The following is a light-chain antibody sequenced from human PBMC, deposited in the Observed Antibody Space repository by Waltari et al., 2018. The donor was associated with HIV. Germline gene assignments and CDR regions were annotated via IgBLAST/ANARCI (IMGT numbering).Light chain of an antibody. Sequence: DIQMTPSQSSLSASVRDRVTITCRASQSITSYLTWDQQKPGKAPNLLSHAASRLQSAVPSRFMGSGYGTDCTLTISSRQPEDSATCYGQQSYNSPWTFGQGTKVEI. CDR1: QSITSY. CDR3: QQSYNSPWT. V-gene: IGKV1-39*01. CDR2: AAS. J-gene: IGKJ1*01.